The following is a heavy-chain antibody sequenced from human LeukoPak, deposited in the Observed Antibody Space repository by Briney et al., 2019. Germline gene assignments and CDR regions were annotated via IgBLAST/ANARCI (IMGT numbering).Heavy chain of an antibody. Sequence: GGSLRLSCAASGFTFSSYDVHWVRHTTGKGLEWVSGTGIAGDTYYLASVKGRFTISRENAKNSFYLHMNSLRAEDTAVYYCAKGGKWDVTPFDYWGQGTLVTVSS. CDR3: AKGGKWDVTPFDY. CDR2: TGIAGDT. V-gene: IGHV3-13*01. J-gene: IGHJ4*02. CDR1: GFTFSSYD. D-gene: IGHD1-26*01.